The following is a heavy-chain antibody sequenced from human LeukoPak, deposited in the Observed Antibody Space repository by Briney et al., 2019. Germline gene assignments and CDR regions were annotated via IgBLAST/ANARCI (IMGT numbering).Heavy chain of an antibody. CDR1: GYTFTGYY. D-gene: IGHD3-9*01. J-gene: IGHJ4*02. CDR2: INPNSGGT. V-gene: IGHV1-2*02. Sequence: ASVKVSCKASGYTFTGYYMHWVRQAPGQGLEWMGWINPNSGGTNYAQKFQGRVTMTRDTPISTAYMELSRLRSDDTAVYYCARDRDYDILTGYYVDYWGQGTLVTVSS. CDR3: ARDRDYDILTGYYVDY.